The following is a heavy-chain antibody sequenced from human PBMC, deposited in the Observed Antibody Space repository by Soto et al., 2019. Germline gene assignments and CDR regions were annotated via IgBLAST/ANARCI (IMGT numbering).Heavy chain of an antibody. J-gene: IGHJ6*03. V-gene: IGHV3-64*01. CDR1: GFTFSNYE. Sequence: EAQLVESGGGLVQPGGSLRLCCAASGFTFSNYEMHWVHQAPGKGLEYVSGISNNGAHTDYAKSVKGRFTISRDNSENTLYLQMGSLRAEDMALYYCTRRGYGSRWPNVYMDVWGKGTTVTVSS. D-gene: IGHD6-13*01. CDR3: TRRGYGSRWPNVYMDV. CDR2: ISNNGAHT.